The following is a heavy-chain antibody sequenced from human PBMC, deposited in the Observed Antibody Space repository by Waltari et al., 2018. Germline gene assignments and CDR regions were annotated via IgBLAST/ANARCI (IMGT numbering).Heavy chain of an antibody. J-gene: IGHJ6*01. V-gene: IGHV3-48*02. CDR1: GFTFITHI. CDR3: ARGVRMDG. CDR2: MRRGSRTI. D-gene: IGHD3-10*01. Sequence: VHLVESGAGLVQPGGSLRLSCAASGFTFITHIMHWVRQAPGKGRVWVSYMRRGSRTIYDADSVKGQFTSSRDNAKNALYLQMKRLRDEDTAVDYCARGVRMDGWGQGTTVTVSS.